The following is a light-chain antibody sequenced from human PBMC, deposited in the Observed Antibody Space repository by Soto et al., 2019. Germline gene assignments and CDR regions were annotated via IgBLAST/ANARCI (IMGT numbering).Light chain of an antibody. J-gene: IGKJ1*01. Sequence: DIVMTQSPLSLPVTPGEPSSISCRCSESLLHSNGYNYLDWYLQKPGQSPQLLIYLGSNRASGVPDRFSGSGSGTDFTLKISRVEAEDVGVYYCMQALQTPLTFGQGTKVDIK. CDR1: ESLLHSNGYNY. CDR2: LGS. V-gene: IGKV2-28*01. CDR3: MQALQTPLT.